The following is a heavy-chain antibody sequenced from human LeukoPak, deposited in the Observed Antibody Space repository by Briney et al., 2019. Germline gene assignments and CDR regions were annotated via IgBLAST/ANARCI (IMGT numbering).Heavy chain of an antibody. D-gene: IGHD4-23*01. CDR2: IIPILGIA. Sequence: SVKVSCKASGGTFSSYAISWVRQAPGQGLEWMGRIIPILGIANYAQKFQGRVTITADKSTSTAYMELSSLRSGDTAVYYCARRSGGNLDDAFDIWGQGTMVTVPS. CDR3: ARRSGGNLDDAFDI. V-gene: IGHV1-69*04. CDR1: GGTFSSYA. J-gene: IGHJ3*02.